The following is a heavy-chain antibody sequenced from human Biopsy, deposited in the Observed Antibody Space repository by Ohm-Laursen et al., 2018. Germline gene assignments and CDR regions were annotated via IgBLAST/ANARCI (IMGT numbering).Heavy chain of an antibody. J-gene: IGHJ6*02. CDR3: ARGQDSSYLAYGMDV. V-gene: IGHV4-59*12. Sequence: GTLSLTCCVSGGSIISYYWTWIRQPPGKGLEWIGYIYNRGSTKYNSSLKSRVTISVDTSKNQFSLTVRSVTAADTAMYYCARGQDSSYLAYGMDVWGQGTTVTVSS. CDR2: IYNRGST. D-gene: IGHD6-19*01. CDR1: GGSIISYY.